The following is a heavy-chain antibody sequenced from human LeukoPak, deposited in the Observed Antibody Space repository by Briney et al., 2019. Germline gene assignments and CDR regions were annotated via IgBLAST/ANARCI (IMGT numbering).Heavy chain of an antibody. D-gene: IGHD3-22*01. V-gene: IGHV4-38-2*02. CDR3: ARDRYYYDSSGYNHDAFDI. Sequence: SETLSLTCTVSGYSISSGYYWGWIRQPPGKGLEWIGSIYHSGSTYYNPSLKSRVTISVDTSKNQFSLKLSSVTAADTAVYYCARDRYYYDSSGYNHDAFDIWGQGTMVTVSS. J-gene: IGHJ3*02. CDR1: GYSISSGYY. CDR2: IYHSGST.